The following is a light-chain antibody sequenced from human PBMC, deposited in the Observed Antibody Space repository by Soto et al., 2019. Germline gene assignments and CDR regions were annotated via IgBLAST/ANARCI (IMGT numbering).Light chain of an antibody. CDR1: QDISNY. CDR3: QQYDNFLFT. Sequence: DIQMTQSPSSLSASVGDRVTITCQASQDISNYLNWYQQKPGKAPKLLIYDASNLETGVPSRFSGSGSGTEFTFTISSLQPEDIATYYCQQYDNFLFTFGPGTKVDIK. J-gene: IGKJ3*01. V-gene: IGKV1-33*01. CDR2: DAS.